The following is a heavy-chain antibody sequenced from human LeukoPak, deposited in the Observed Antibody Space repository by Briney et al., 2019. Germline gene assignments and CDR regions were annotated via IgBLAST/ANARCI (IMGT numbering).Heavy chain of an antibody. CDR1: AFTFSASW. J-gene: IGHJ4*02. Sequence: TGGSLRLSCVASAFTFSASWMTWARQAPGKGLERVANINEDGSETWYVDSVRGRFTISRDNAKNSLYLQMSRLRDDDTAVYYCTRDRGWQQFDYWGQGTLVTVSS. CDR2: INEDGSET. CDR3: TRDRGWQQFDY. V-gene: IGHV3-7*01. D-gene: IGHD5-24*01.